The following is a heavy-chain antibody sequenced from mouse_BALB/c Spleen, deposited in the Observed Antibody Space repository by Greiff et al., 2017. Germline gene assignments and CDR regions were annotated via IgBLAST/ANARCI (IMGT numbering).Heavy chain of an antibody. Sequence: EVKLQESGGGLVKPGGSLKLSCAASGFTFSSYAMSWVRQTPEKRLEWVATISSGGSYTYYPDSVKGRFTISRDNAKNTLYLQMSSLRSEDTAMYYCARQGGNGYYFDYWGQGTTLTVSS. CDR3: ARQGGNGYYFDY. J-gene: IGHJ2*01. CDR2: ISSGGSYT. CDR1: GFTFSSYA. V-gene: IGHV5-9-3*01.